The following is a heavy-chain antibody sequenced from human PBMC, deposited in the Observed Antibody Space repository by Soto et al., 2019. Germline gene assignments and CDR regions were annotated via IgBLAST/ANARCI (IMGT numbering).Heavy chain of an antibody. CDR3: TKGRYNEWFLSGGAEDY. V-gene: IGHV3-23*01. Sequence: EVQLLESGGGLVQPGGSLRLSCTASGFTFENYAMRWVRQLPGKGLEWVSAINGGGTTTFYADSVKGRFTISRDQSKTTIYLQMDSLRVEDTACYYCTKGRYNEWFLSGGAEDYWGRGSQVTVSS. J-gene: IGHJ4*02. CDR2: INGGGTTT. CDR1: GFTFENYA. D-gene: IGHD3-9*01.